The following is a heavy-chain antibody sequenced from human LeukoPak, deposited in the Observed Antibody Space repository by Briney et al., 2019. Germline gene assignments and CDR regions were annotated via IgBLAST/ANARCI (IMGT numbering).Heavy chain of an antibody. V-gene: IGHV4-34*01. CDR2: INHSGST. D-gene: IGHD5-18*01. Sequence: SETLSLTCAVYGGSFSGYYWSWIRQPPGKGLEWIGEINHSGSTNYNPSLKSRVTISVDTSKNQFSLKLSSVTAADTAVYYCARAMVFGGYYYYYYMDVWGKGTTVTVSS. J-gene: IGHJ6*03. CDR3: ARAMVFGGYYYYYYMDV. CDR1: GGSFSGYY.